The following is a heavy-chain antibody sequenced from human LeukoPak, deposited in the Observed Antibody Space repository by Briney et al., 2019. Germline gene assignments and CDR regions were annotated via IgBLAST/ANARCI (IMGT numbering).Heavy chain of an antibody. CDR1: GFTSGNHW. Sequence: PGGSLRLSCAASGFTSGNHWMSWVRQAPGKGLEWVANINQDGSEKYYVDSVKGRFTIFRDNAKNSLYLQMNSLRAEDTAVYYCGRAYGAGSCDYWGQGTLVTVSS. CDR3: GRAYGAGSCDY. V-gene: IGHV3-7*01. CDR2: INQDGSEK. D-gene: IGHD3-10*01. J-gene: IGHJ4*02.